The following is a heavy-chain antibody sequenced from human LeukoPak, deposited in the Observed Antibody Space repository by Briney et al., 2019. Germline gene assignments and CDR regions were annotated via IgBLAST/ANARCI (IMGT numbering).Heavy chain of an antibody. J-gene: IGHJ4*02. D-gene: IGHD3-22*01. CDR1: GGSISSGDYY. CDR3: ARARESSGYYHN. CDR2: IYYSGST. Sequence: SETLSLTCTVSGGSISSGDYYWSWIRQPPGKGLEWIGYIYYSGSTYYNPSLKSRVTISVDTSKNQFSLKLSSVTAADTAVYYCARARESSGYYHNWGQGTLVTVSS. V-gene: IGHV4-30-4*01.